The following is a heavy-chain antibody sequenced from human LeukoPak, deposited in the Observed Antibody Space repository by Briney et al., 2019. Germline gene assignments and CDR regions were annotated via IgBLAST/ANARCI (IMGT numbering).Heavy chain of an antibody. CDR2: ISYDGSNK. Sequence: GGSLRLSCAASGFTFSSYAMHWVRQAPGKGLDWVAVISYDGSNKYYADSVRGRFTISRDNSKNTLSLQMNSLRAEDTAVYYCARGCGGDCLDDAFHIWGQGTMVTVSS. V-gene: IGHV3-30*04. CDR3: ARGCGGDCLDDAFHI. D-gene: IGHD2-21*02. CDR1: GFTFSSYA. J-gene: IGHJ3*02.